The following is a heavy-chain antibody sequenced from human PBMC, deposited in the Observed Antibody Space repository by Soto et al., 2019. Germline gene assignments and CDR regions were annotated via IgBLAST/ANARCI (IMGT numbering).Heavy chain of an antibody. CDR3: TTDCSSSSCYLLPT. Sequence: GGSLRLSCAASGFSFNYAWMSWVRQAPGKGLEWVGRIKSRTDGGTTDYAAPVKGRFTISRDDSQNTVYLQMNSLKIEDTAMYYCTTDCSSSSCYLLPTWGQGALVTVSS. D-gene: IGHD2-2*01. CDR1: GFSFNYAW. CDR2: IKSRTDGGTT. J-gene: IGHJ4*02. V-gene: IGHV3-15*01.